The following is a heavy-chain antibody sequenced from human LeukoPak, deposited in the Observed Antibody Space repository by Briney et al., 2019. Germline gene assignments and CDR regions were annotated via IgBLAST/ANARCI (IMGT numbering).Heavy chain of an antibody. CDR2: IRYDGNDK. V-gene: IGHV3-30*02. Sequence: GGSLRLSCAASGFTFSSYGMSWVRQAPGKGLEWVAFIRYDGNDKFYSESVKGRFTISRDTSRNTLYLQMNSLRLDDTAVYYCAKDLMRDRWFGESWGQGTLVTVSS. D-gene: IGHD3-10*01. CDR3: AKDLMRDRWFGES. J-gene: IGHJ5*02. CDR1: GFTFSSYG.